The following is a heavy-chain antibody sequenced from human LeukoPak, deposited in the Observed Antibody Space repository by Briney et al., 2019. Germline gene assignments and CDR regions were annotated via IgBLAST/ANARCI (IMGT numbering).Heavy chain of an antibody. CDR1: GGSISSGGYS. CDR2: IYHSGST. D-gene: IGHD5-18*01. J-gene: IGHJ4*02. V-gene: IGHV4-30-2*01. Sequence: SETLSLTCAVSGGSISSGGYSWSWIRQPPGKGLEWIGYIYHSGSTYYNPSLKSRVTISVDRSKNQFSLKLSSVTAADTAVYYCARVSRQLWFFDYWGQGTLVTVSS. CDR3: ARVSRQLWFFDY.